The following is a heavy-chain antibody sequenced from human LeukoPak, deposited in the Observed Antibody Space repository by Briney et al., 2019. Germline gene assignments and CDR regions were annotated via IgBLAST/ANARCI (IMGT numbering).Heavy chain of an antibody. V-gene: IGHV3-7*01. CDR3: ARDLNSSGWYQSGY. Sequence: GGSLRLSCVGSGFTFSNNWMSWVRQAPGKGLEWVANIKQDGSEKYYVDSVKGRFTISRDNAKNSLYLQMNSLRAEDTAVYYCARDLNSSGWYQSGYWGQGTLVTVSS. CDR1: GFTFSNNW. CDR2: IKQDGSEK. J-gene: IGHJ4*02. D-gene: IGHD6-19*01.